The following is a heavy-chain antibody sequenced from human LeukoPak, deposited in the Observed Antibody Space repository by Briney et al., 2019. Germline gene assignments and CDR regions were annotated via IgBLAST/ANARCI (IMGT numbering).Heavy chain of an antibody. CDR1: GXSISSSNG. J-gene: IGHJ4*02. CDR2: IYHSGST. Sequence: SGTLSLTCGVSGXSISSSNGWTWVRQPPGKGLEWTGEIYHSGSTNYNPSLKSRITISVDKSKNQFSLKLSSVTAADTAIYYCARAGGSSDYWGQRTLVTVSS. CDR3: ARAGGSSDY. V-gene: IGHV4-4*02. D-gene: IGHD2-15*01.